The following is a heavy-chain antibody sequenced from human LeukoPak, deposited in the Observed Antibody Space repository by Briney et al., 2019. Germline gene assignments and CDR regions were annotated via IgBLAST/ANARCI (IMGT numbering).Heavy chain of an antibody. Sequence: SETLSLTCTVSGSSISNYYWGWIRQPPGKGLEWIGYVYYTGSADYNPSLKSRVTISLDTSKNQFSLKLTSVTAADTAMYYCAKLYSYASSWGQGTLVTVSS. CDR2: VYYTGSA. CDR1: GSSISNYY. CDR3: AKLYSYASS. J-gene: IGHJ5*02. V-gene: IGHV4-59*01. D-gene: IGHD3-16*01.